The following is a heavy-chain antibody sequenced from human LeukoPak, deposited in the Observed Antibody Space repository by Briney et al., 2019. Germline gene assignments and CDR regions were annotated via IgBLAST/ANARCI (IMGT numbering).Heavy chain of an antibody. CDR2: IKTDGYDK. Sequence: GGSLRLSCAASGFTFSNYWMAWVRQAPGKGLEWVANIKTDGYDKYYADSVKGRFTISRDNAKSSLYLQMDSLRAEDTAVYYCAKDQDVVPAAMSPWYFDYWGQGTLVTVSS. CDR3: AKDQDVVPAAMSPWYFDY. V-gene: IGHV3-7*01. J-gene: IGHJ4*02. CDR1: GFTFSNYW. D-gene: IGHD2-2*01.